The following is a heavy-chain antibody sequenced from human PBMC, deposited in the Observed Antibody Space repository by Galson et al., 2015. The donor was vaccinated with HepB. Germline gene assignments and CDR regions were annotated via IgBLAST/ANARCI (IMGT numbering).Heavy chain of an antibody. J-gene: IGHJ3*02. CDR3: ATHRIILSPDAFDI. D-gene: IGHD3-10*01. Sequence: SVKVSCKVSGYTLTELSMHWVRQAPGKGLEWMGGFDPEDGETIYAQKFQGRVTMTEDTSTDTAYMELSSLRSEDTAVYYCATHRIILSPDAFDIWGQGTMVTVSS. CDR2: FDPEDGET. V-gene: IGHV1-24*01. CDR1: GYTLTELS.